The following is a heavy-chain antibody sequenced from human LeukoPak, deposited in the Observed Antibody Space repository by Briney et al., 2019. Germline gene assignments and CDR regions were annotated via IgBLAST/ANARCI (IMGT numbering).Heavy chain of an antibody. Sequence: SETLSLTCAVYGGSFSGYYWSWIRQPPGKGLEWIGEINHSGSTNYNPSLKSRVTISVDTSKNQFSLKLRSVTAADTAVYYCAGVGSGCPEDYWGQGTLVTVSS. CDR2: INHSGST. J-gene: IGHJ4*02. D-gene: IGHD6-19*01. V-gene: IGHV4-34*01. CDR3: AGVGSGCPEDY. CDR1: GGSFSGYY.